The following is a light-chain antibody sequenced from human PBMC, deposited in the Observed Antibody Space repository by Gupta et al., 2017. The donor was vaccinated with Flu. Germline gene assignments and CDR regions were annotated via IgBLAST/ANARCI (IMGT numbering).Light chain of an antibody. CDR1: SSDVGGYKS. Sequence: SALTQPASVSGSPGQSITISCPGTSSDVGGYKSVSWYQPHPATAPTLMIYEVTTRPSGVSGRFSGFKTGNTASLTISERQAEDDADYYCSADRSGNTLVLGGGTKLTVL. V-gene: IGLV2-14*01. CDR2: EVT. J-gene: IGLJ2*01. CDR3: SADRSGNTLV.